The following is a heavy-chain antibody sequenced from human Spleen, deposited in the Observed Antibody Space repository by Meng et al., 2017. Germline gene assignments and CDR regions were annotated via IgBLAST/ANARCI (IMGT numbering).Heavy chain of an antibody. J-gene: IGHJ4*02. Sequence: QIQLQQSGPGLVKPSQTPPLTCAISGDSVSSNSAAWNWLRQSPSRGLQWLGRTYYRSKWYDDYAVSVKSRITITPDTSKNQFSLQLNSVTPEDTAVYYCARQEGAFDYWGQGTLVTVSS. CDR1: GDSVSSNSAA. CDR2: TYYRSKWYD. V-gene: IGHV6-1*01. CDR3: ARQEGAFDY. D-gene: IGHD3-16*01.